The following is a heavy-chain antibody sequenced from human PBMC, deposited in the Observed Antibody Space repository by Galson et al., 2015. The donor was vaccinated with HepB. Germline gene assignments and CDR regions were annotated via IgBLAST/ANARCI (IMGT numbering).Heavy chain of an antibody. CDR1: GFTFDTYA. CDR2: ISWTGGSI. D-gene: IGHD4-23*01. V-gene: IGHV3-9*01. Sequence: SLRLSCAASGFTFDTYAMHWVRQAPGRGLEWVSGISWTGGSIGYADSVKGRFTISRDNAKNSLYLQMNRLMPEDTALYYCAKGTTVVIEDAFNIWGQGKKVTVSS. CDR3: AKGTTVVIEDAFNI. J-gene: IGHJ3*02.